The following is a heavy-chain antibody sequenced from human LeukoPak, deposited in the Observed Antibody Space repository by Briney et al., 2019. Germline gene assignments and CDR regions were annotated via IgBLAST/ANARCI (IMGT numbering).Heavy chain of an antibody. D-gene: IGHD2-2*01. CDR2: VNHGGST. J-gene: IGHJ4*02. CDR1: GRSLAGYN. CDR3: ARGRVRVVPGTGYFDS. Sequence: PSETLSLTCAVHGRSLAGYNWNWIRQPPGKELEWIGDVNHGGSTNYNPSLESRVTVSIDTWNSQFSLELNSVTAADTAVYYCARGRVRVVPGTGYFDSWSQGSLVIVSS. V-gene: IGHV4-34*01.